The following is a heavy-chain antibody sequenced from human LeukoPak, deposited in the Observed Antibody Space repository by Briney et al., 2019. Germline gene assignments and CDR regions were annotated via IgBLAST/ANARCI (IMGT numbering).Heavy chain of an antibody. CDR2: INEDGSEK. CDR1: EFSFETYW. CDR3: ARGETMDV. Sequence: GGSLRLSCVALEFSFETYWMSWVRQAPGKGPKWVANINEDGSEKHYVGSVRGRFTISRDNADNSLHLQMNSLRPEDMAVYYCARGETMDVWGEGTTVTVSS. D-gene: IGHD5-24*01. V-gene: IGHV3-7*01. J-gene: IGHJ6*03.